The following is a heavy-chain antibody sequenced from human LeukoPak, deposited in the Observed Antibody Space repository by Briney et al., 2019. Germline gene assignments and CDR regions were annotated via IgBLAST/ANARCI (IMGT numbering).Heavy chain of an antibody. CDR2: SSGSGGT. J-gene: IGHJ4*02. CDR3: ATRTLYSSSWYGVDY. Sequence: GGSLRLSCAASGFTSSAYAMSWGRQAPGNGLEGVSGSSGSGGTQYADSVKGRFTISRDNSKNSLYLQMNSLRVEDTAVSYCATRTLYSSSWYGVDYWGQGTLVIVYS. V-gene: IGHV3-23*01. CDR1: GFTSSAYA. D-gene: IGHD6-13*01.